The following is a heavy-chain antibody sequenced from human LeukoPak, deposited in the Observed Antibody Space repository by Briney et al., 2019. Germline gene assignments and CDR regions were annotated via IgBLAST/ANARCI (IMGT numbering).Heavy chain of an antibody. CDR2: ISAYNGNT. J-gene: IGHJ4*02. CDR3: ARDLGYFDY. D-gene: IGHD3-16*01. V-gene: IGHV1-18*04. CDR1: GYRFTSYW. Sequence: GESLKISCKASGYRFTSYWIGWVRQAPGQGLEWMGWISAYNGNTNYAQKLQGRVTMTTDTSTSTAYMELRSLRSDDTAVYYCARDLGYFDYWGQGTLVTVSS.